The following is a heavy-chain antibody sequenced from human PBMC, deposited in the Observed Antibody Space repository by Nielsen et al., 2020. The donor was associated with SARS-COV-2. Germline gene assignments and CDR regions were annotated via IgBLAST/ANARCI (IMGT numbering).Heavy chain of an antibody. Sequence: SETLSLTCAVYGVSLSGYYWGWIRQPPGKGLEWIGSIYYSGSTYYNPSLKSRVTISVDTSKNRFSLKLSSVTAADTAVYYCARHTYYYGSGKWGQGTLVTVSS. V-gene: IGHV4-39*01. CDR1: GVSLSGYY. CDR3: ARHTYYYGSGK. J-gene: IGHJ4*02. CDR2: IYYSGST. D-gene: IGHD3-10*01.